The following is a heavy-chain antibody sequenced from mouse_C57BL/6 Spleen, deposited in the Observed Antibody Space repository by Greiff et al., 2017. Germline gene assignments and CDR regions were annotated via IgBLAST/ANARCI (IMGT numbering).Heavy chain of an antibody. J-gene: IGHJ2*01. V-gene: IGHV1-72*01. CDR2: IDPNSGGT. Sequence: QVHVKQPGAELVKPGASVKLSCKASGYTFTSYWMHWVKQRPGRGLEWIGRIDPNSGGTKYNEKFKSKATLTVDKPSSTAYMQLSSLTSEDSAVYYCSRGDYSNWVFDYWGQGTTLTVSS. CDR1: GYTFTSYW. CDR3: SRGDYSNWVFDY. D-gene: IGHD2-5*01.